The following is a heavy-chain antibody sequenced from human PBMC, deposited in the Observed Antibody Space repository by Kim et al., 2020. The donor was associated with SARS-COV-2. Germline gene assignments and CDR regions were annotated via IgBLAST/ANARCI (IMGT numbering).Heavy chain of an antibody. D-gene: IGHD1-26*01. J-gene: IGHJ4*02. CDR3: ARGAHINIVGATQVGLN. V-gene: IGHV3-21*01. Sequence: GGSLRLSCAASGFTFSSYSMNWVRQAPGKGLEWVSSISSSSSYIYYADSVKGRFTISRDNAKNSLYLQMNSLRAEDTAVYYCARGAHINIVGATQVGLNCGQGALVTVSS. CDR2: ISSSSSYI. CDR1: GFTFSSYS.